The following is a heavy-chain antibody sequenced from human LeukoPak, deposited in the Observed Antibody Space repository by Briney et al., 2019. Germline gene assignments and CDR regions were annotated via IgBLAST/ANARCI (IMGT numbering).Heavy chain of an antibody. V-gene: IGHV3-30*03. CDR2: ISYDGSNK. Sequence: TGGSLRLSCAASGFTFSSYGMHWVRQAPGKGLEWVAVISYDGSNKYYADSVKGRFTISRDNSKNTLYLQMNSLRAEDTAVYYCAPKDRQLVRPVGHWGQGTLVTVSS. J-gene: IGHJ4*02. CDR1: GFTFSSYG. D-gene: IGHD6-13*01. CDR3: APKDRQLVRPVGH.